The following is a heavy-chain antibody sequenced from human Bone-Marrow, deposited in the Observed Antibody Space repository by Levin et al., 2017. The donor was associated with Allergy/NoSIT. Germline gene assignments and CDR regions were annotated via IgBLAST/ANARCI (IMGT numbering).Heavy chain of an antibody. Sequence: SETLSLTCTVSGASVSSASYGWSWIRQPPGKGLEWIGYIYYTGNTYYNSSLKSRASISVDTSKNLFSLDLTSVTAADTAVYYCATGPRQRPPEAATLDYWGQGTLVTVSS. CDR3: ATGPRQRPPEAATLDY. CDR2: IYYTGNT. V-gene: IGHV4-31*03. CDR1: GASVSSASYG. D-gene: IGHD2-15*01. J-gene: IGHJ4*02.